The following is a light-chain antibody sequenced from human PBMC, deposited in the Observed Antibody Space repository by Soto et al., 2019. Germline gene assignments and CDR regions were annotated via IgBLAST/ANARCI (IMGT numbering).Light chain of an antibody. CDR2: DAS. CDR3: QQYHSYPLT. Sequence: DIHMTQSPSSLSASIGYIFSIICRASESIRIHLNWYQQKPGKAPRLLIYDASSLETGVPSRLRGSGYGTELTITISSMQTDDFETYYCQQYHSYPLTFGGGTKVDI. V-gene: IGKV1-5*02. CDR1: ESIRIH. J-gene: IGKJ4*01.